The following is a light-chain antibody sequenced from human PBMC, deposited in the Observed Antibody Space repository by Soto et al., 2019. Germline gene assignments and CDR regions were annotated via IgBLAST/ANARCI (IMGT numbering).Light chain of an antibody. V-gene: IGLV2-8*01. CDR3: SSYAGSTIWVV. CDR2: EVS. CDR1: SSDVGGYTY. Sequence: QSVLTQPPSASGSPGQSVTISCTGTSSDVGGYTYVSWYQHHPGKAPKLMIYEVSKRPSGVPDRFSGSKSGNTASLTVSGLQAEDEADYYCSSYAGSTIWVVFGGGTKLTVL. J-gene: IGLJ2*01.